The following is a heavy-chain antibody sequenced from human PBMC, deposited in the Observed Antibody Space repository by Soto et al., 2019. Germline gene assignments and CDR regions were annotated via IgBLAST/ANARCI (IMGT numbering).Heavy chain of an antibody. CDR2: INPNSGGT. J-gene: IGHJ4*02. Sequence: QVQLVQSGAEVKKPGASVKVSCKASGYTFTCYYMHWARQAPGQGVEWMGWINPNSGGTNYAQKFQGRVTMTRDTSISTAYMGLSRLRSDDTAVYYCARDLGQWLVLYLCDYWGQGTLVTVSS. CDR3: ARDLGQWLVLYLCDY. V-gene: IGHV1-2*02. D-gene: IGHD6-19*01. CDR1: GYTFTCYY.